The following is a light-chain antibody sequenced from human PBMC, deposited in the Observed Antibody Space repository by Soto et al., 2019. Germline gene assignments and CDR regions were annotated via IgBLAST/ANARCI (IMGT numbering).Light chain of an antibody. CDR3: QLYGTSPKT. Sequence: EIVLTQSPGTLSLSPGERATLSCRASETVAGSYLAWYQQKPGQAPRLLIHGASTRATGIADRFSGSGSGTDFTLYISRLEPEDFAVYYCQLYGTSPKTFGQGTKVDIK. CDR1: ETVAGSY. CDR2: GAS. V-gene: IGKV3-20*01. J-gene: IGKJ1*01.